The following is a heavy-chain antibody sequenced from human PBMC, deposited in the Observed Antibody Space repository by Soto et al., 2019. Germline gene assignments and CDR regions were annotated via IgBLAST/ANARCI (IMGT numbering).Heavy chain of an antibody. J-gene: IGHJ6*03. CDR1: GYTFTSYD. Sequence: QVQLGQSGAEVKKPGASVKVSCKASGYTFTSYDINWVRQATGQGLEWMGWMNPNSGNTGYAQRFQGRVTMTRNTSISTAYMELSSLRSEDTAVYYFARVYTRTTAYDYYYYSMDVWGKGTTVTVSS. CDR3: ARVYTRTTAYDYYYYSMDV. V-gene: IGHV1-8*01. D-gene: IGHD3-16*01. CDR2: MNPNSGNT.